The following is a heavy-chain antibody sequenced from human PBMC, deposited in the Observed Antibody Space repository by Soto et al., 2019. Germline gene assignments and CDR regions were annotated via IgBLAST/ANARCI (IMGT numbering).Heavy chain of an antibody. Sequence: ASVKVSCKASGYTFTGYYMHCVVQAPVQGLEWMGWINPNSGGTNYAQKFQGRVTMTRDTSISTAYMELSRLRSDDTAVYYCARVPRGLGARGPFDYWGQGTLVTVSS. V-gene: IGHV1-2*02. CDR1: GYTFTGYY. CDR2: INPNSGGT. CDR3: ARVPRGLGARGPFDY. J-gene: IGHJ4*02. D-gene: IGHD6-6*01.